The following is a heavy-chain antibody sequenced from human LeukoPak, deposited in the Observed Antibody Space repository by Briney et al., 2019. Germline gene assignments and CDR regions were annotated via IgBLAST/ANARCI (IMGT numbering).Heavy chain of an antibody. CDR2: ITPNSGDT. D-gene: IGHD2-2*01. Sequence: ASVKVSCKASGYTFTDYHMHWVRQAPGQGLEWMGWITPNSGDTDSAQKFQGRVTMTRDTSISTAYMELSSLRSEDTAVYYCARSLFSDYVGYEVVPAAIYYYGMDVWGQGTTVTVSS. V-gene: IGHV1-2*02. CDR1: GYTFTDYH. J-gene: IGHJ6*02. CDR3: ARSLFSDYVGYEVVPAAIYYYGMDV.